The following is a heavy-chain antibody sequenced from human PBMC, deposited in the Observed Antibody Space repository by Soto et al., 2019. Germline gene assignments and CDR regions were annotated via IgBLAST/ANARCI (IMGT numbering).Heavy chain of an antibody. V-gene: IGHV4-4*07. CDR3: ARDDFWSGYFDY. Sequence: PXGTLSLTCTVSGGSISSYYWSWIRQPAGKGLEWIGRIYTSGSTNYNPSLKSRVTMSVDTSKNQFSLKLSSVTAADTAVYYCARDDFWSGYFDYWGQGTLVTVSS. CDR2: IYTSGST. J-gene: IGHJ4*02. CDR1: GGSISSYY. D-gene: IGHD3-3*01.